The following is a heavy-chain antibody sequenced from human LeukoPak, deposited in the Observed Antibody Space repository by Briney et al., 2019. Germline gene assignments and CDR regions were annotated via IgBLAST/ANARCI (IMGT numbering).Heavy chain of an antibody. Sequence: GGSLRLSCAASRFTFSSYAMNWVRQAPGKGLEWVSAISGSGGSIYYTDSVKGRFTISRDNSKNTLFLQMNSLRAEDTAAYYCAKVWGSYSTGYFDYWGQGTLVTVSS. CDR2: ISGSGGSI. D-gene: IGHD1-26*01. J-gene: IGHJ4*02. CDR1: RFTFSSYA. V-gene: IGHV3-23*01. CDR3: AKVWGSYSTGYFDY.